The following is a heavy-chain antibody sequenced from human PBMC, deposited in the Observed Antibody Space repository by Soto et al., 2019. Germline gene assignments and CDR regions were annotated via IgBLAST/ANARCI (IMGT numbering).Heavy chain of an antibody. CDR3: ASLSSSSAFDI. J-gene: IGHJ3*02. D-gene: IGHD6-13*01. CDR2: IYYSGST. CDR1: GGSISSYY. Sequence: QVQLQESGPGLVKPSETLSLTCTVSGGSISSYYWSWIRQPPGKGLEWIGYIYYSGSTNYNPSLKRRVTISVDTSKNQFSLKLSSVTAADTAVYYCASLSSSSAFDIWGQGTMVTVSS. V-gene: IGHV4-59*01.